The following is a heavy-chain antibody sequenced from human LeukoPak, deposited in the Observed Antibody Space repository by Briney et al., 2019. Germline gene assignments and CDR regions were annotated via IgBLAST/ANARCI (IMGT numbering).Heavy chain of an antibody. CDR3: AKDGAVTTRYYYYNGMDV. D-gene: IGHD4-11*01. Sequence: PGGSLRLSCVASGFTFSTYGMHWVRQAPGRGLEWVALISYDESNKLYADSVKGRFTISRDNSKNTLYLQMNSLRAEDTAVYYCAKDGAVTTRYYYYNGMDVWGHGTTVTVSS. V-gene: IGHV3-30*18. CDR2: ISYDESNK. J-gene: IGHJ6*02. CDR1: GFTFSTYG.